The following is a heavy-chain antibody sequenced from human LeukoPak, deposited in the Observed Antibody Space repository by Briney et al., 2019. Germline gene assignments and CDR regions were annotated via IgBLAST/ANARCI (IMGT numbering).Heavy chain of an antibody. Sequence: ASVKVSCKASGYTFTGYYMHWVRQAPGQGLEWMGRIIPILGIANYAQKFQGRVTITADKSTSTAYMELSSLRSEDTAVYYCARIVATTEGGFDYWGQGTLVTVSS. J-gene: IGHJ4*02. D-gene: IGHD5-12*01. V-gene: IGHV1-69*02. CDR2: IIPILGIA. CDR3: ARIVATTEGGFDY. CDR1: GYTFTGYY.